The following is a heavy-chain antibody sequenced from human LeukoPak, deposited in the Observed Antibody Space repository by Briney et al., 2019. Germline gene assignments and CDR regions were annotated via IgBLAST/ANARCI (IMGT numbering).Heavy chain of an antibody. CDR2: INQDGSEK. D-gene: IGHD6-13*01. CDR3: ARDGFVGAADY. J-gene: IGHJ4*02. V-gene: IGHV3-7*01. CDR1: EFTFSGYW. Sequence: GGSLRLSCAASEFTFSGYWMNWVRQAPGKGPEWVANINQDGSEKHYLDSVKCRFTSSRDNAKNSLLLQMNSLRVEDTAVFYCARDGFVGAADYWGQGTLVTVSS.